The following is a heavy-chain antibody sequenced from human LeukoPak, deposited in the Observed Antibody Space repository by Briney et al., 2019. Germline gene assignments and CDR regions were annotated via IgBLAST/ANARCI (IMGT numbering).Heavy chain of an antibody. V-gene: IGHV3-30*04. Sequence: GGSLRLSCAASGFTFSSYVMHWVRQAPGKGLEWVAIISYDGSKEYYADSVKGRFTISRDNSKNTLYLQMNSLRAEDTAVYYCARDSYDYVWGRLNDAFDIWGQGTMVTVSS. CDR1: GFTFSSYV. CDR3: ARDSYDYVWGRLNDAFDI. CDR2: ISYDGSKE. D-gene: IGHD3-16*01. J-gene: IGHJ3*02.